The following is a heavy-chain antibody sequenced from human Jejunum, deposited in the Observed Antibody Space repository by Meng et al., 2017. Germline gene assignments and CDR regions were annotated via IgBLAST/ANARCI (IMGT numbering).Heavy chain of an antibody. J-gene: IGHJ4*02. CDR3: AREGIAVAGPDY. V-gene: IGHV1-3*01. Sequence: QLQRVESGAEGIEAGASVKVSFKASGYTFTSYAMHWVRQAPGQRLEWMGWINAGNGNTKYSQKFQGRVTITRDTSASTAYMELSSLRSEDTAVYYCAREGIAVAGPDYWGQGTLVTVSS. CDR2: INAGNGNT. D-gene: IGHD6-19*01. CDR1: GYTFTSYA.